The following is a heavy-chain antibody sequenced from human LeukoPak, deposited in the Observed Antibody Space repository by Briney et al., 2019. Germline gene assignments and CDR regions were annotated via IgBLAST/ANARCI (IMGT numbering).Heavy chain of an antibody. D-gene: IGHD6-13*01. CDR3: ARGPSSSWDYFDY. J-gene: IGHJ4*02. CDR2: ISGSGGST. CDR1: GFTFSSYA. V-gene: IGHV3-23*01. Sequence: PGGSLRLSCAASGFTFSSYAMSWVRQAPGKELEWVSAISGSGGSTYYADSVKGRFTISRDNSKNTLYLQMNSLRAEDTAVYYCARGPSSSWDYFDYWGQGTLVTVSS.